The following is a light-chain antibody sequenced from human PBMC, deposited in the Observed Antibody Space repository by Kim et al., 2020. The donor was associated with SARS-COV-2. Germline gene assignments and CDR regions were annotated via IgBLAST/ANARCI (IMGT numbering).Light chain of an antibody. CDR3: QQCSSWPP. J-gene: IGKJ5*01. CDR2: DAS. V-gene: IGKV3-11*01. CDR1: QSVSSY. Sequence: EIVLTQSPATLSLSPGERATLSCRASQSVSSYLAWYQQKPGQAPRLLIYDASNRATGIPARFSGRGSGTDFTLTISSLEPEDSAVYYCQQCSSWPPFGQGTRLEIK.